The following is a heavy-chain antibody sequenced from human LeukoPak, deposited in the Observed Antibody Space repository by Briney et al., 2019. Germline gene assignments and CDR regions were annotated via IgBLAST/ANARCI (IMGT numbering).Heavy chain of an antibody. D-gene: IGHD6-19*01. CDR3: ARARRQWLVGANIRGDNPPYYYDY. Sequence: TGGSLRLSCAASGFTFSTYAMSWVRQAPGKGLEWIGEINHSGSTNYNPSLKSRVTISVDTSKNQFSLKLSSVTAADTAVYYCARARRQWLVGANIRGDNPPYYYDYWGQGTLVTVSS. J-gene: IGHJ4*02. V-gene: IGHV4-34*01. CDR1: GFTFSTYA. CDR2: INHSGST.